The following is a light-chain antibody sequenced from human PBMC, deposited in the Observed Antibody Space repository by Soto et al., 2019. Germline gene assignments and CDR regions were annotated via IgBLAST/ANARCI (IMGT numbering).Light chain of an antibody. J-gene: IGKJ1*01. Sequence: ETVMTQSPATLSVSPGGGATISCRASQSVRSSLAWYQQKPGQAPRLLIYGASTRATGVPARFSGSGSGTDFTLTISTLQSEDSAVYFCQQYGNWTQWTFGQGTKVEIK. CDR3: QQYGNWTQWT. V-gene: IGKV3-15*01. CDR1: QSVRSS. CDR2: GAS.